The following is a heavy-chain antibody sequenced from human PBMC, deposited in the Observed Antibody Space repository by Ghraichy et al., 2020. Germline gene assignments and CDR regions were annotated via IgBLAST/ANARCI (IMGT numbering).Heavy chain of an antibody. D-gene: IGHD3-3*01. CDR2: ISSSSSYI. CDR3: ARDKEYDFWSGYFERYYYGMDV. CDR1: GFTFSSYS. V-gene: IGHV3-21*01. J-gene: IGHJ6*02. Sequence: GALNISCAASGFTFSSYSMNWVRQAPGKGLEWVSSISSSSSYIYYADSVKGRFTISRDNAKNSLYLQMNSLRAEDTAVYYCARDKEYDFWSGYFERYYYGMDVWGQGTTVTVSS.